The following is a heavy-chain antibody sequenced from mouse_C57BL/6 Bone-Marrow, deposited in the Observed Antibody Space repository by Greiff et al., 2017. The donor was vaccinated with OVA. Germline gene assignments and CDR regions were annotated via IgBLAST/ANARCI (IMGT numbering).Heavy chain of an antibody. CDR1: GFTFSSYA. D-gene: IGHD2-4*01. V-gene: IGHV5-4*01. J-gene: IGHJ3*01. CDR3: ASPYDYTWFAY. CDR2: ISDGGSYT. Sequence: EVQRVESGGGLVKPGGSLKLSCAASGFTFSSYAMSWVRQTPEKRLEWVATISDGGSYTYYPDNVKGRFTISRDNAKNNLYLQMSHLTFEDTAMYCCASPYDYTWFAYWGQGTLVTVSA.